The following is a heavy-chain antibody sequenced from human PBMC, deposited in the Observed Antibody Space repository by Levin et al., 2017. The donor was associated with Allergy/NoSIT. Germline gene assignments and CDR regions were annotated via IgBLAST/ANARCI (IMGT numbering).Heavy chain of an antibody. Sequence: QPGGSLRLSCAASGFTFSNYYMHWVRQAPGKGLVWVSCVISDGSITDYADSVKGRFTISRDNARNTLYLQMNSLRAEDTAVYHCARGGCSSTSCLDNWGQGILVTVSS. D-gene: IGHD2-2*01. CDR3: ARGGCSSTSCLDN. CDR1: GFTFSNYY. J-gene: IGHJ4*02. CDR2: VISDGSIT. V-gene: IGHV3-74*01.